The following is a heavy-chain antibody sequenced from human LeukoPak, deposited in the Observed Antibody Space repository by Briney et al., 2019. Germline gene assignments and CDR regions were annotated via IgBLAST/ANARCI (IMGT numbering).Heavy chain of an antibody. Sequence: SETLSLTCTVSGGSVSSGSYYWRWIRQPPGKGLEWIGYIYYSGSTNYNPSLKSRVTISVDTSKNQFSLKLSSVTAADTAVYYCARDRLGIDYWGQGTLVTVSS. CDR3: ARDRLGIDY. CDR2: IYYSGST. V-gene: IGHV4-61*01. D-gene: IGHD7-27*01. CDR1: GGSVSSGSYY. J-gene: IGHJ4*02.